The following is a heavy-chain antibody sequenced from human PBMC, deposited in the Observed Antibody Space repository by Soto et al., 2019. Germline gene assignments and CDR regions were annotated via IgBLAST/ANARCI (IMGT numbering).Heavy chain of an antibody. V-gene: IGHV1-58*01. CDR3: AAELYSGGSCCSFDS. J-gene: IGHJ3*02. CDR2: IVVGSGNT. Sequence: VKGYSKASGFTISNSALQVVRQASGQRLEWLGWIVVGSGNTNYAQKFRERVTISRDMSTSTAHMEVTSLTSEDTAVYYCAAELYSGGSCCSFDSWGRGTMVTVSS. CDR1: GFTISNSA. D-gene: IGHD2-15*01.